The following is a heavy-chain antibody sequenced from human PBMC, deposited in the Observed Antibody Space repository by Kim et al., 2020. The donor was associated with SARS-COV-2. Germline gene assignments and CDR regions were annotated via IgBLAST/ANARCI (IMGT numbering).Heavy chain of an antibody. CDR2: ITSDGSVK. V-gene: IGHV3-7*01. J-gene: IGHJ4*02. Sequence: GGSLRLSCAASGITFSTCSMSWVRQAPGKGLEWVAMITSDGSVKNYVDSVKGRFTISRDNAKNSVYLEMSSLRAEDTAVYFCVRDWGPPTILFNYWGQGT. CDR3: VRDWGPPTILFNY. D-gene: IGHD1-26*01. CDR1: GITFSTCS.